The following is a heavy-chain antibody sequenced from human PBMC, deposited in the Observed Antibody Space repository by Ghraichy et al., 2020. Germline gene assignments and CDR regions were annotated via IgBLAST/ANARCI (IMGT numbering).Heavy chain of an antibody. Sequence: SETLSLTCTVSGGSISSGGYYWSWIRQHPGKGLEWIGYIYYSGSTFYSPSLKSRITISVDTSKNQFSLNVSSVTAAETAVYYCARTAIPYFFGMDVWGKGTTVTVSS. CDR3: ARTAIPYFFGMDV. CDR1: GGSISSGGYY. V-gene: IGHV4-31*03. J-gene: IGHJ6*04. CDR2: IYYSGST. D-gene: IGHD2/OR15-2a*01.